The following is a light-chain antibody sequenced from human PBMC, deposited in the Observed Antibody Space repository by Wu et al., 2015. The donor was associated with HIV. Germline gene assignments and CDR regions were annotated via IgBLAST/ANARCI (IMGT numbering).Light chain of an antibody. CDR1: QSIRNN. J-gene: IGKJ1*01. CDR3: QQYNNWPRT. CDR2: DAS. Sequence: EIVMTQSPATLSVSPGERATLPCRASQSIRNNLAWYQRKPGQAPRLLIYDASTRATGIPVRFSGSGSGTEFTLTISSLQSEDFAVYYCQQYNNWPRTFGQGTKVEVK. V-gene: IGKV3-15*01.